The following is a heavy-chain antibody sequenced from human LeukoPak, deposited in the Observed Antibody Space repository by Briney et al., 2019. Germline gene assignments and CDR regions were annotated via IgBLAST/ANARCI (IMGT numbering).Heavy chain of an antibody. Sequence: TGRSLRLSCAASGFTFSSYGMHWVRQAPGKGLEWVAVISYGVSNKYYADSVKGRFTISRDNSKNTLYLQMNSLRAEDTAVYYCARGYGGQDYFDYWGQGTLVTVSS. CDR3: ARGYGGQDYFDY. J-gene: IGHJ4*02. V-gene: IGHV3-30*03. CDR1: GFTFSSYG. D-gene: IGHD4-23*01. CDR2: ISYGVSNK.